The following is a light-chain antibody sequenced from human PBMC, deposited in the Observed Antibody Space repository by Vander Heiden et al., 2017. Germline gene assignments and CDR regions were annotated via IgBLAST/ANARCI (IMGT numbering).Light chain of an antibody. CDR2: GAS. V-gene: IGKV3-15*01. J-gene: IGKJ2*01. CDR1: QSVSSN. CDR3: QQYNNWPPHT. Sequence: IVMTQSPATLSVSPGARATLSCRAGQSVSSNLAWYQHKPGQAPRLLIYGASTRATGIPARFSGSGSGTEFTLTISSLQSEDFAVYYCQQYNNWPPHTFGQGTKLEIK.